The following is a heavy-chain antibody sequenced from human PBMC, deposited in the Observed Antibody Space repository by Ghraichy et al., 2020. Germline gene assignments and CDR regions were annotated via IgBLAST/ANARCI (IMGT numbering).Heavy chain of an antibody. CDR3: VREYDLWSGSGNYYGMDV. D-gene: IGHD3-3*01. Sequence: LSLTCAASGFSFSSYWMHWVRQVPGKGLGWVSRINSDGSTTSYADSVKGRFTISRDNAKNTLSLQMNRLRAEETAVYYCVREYDLWSGSGNYYGMDVWGQGTTVTVSS. J-gene: IGHJ6*02. CDR1: GFSFSSYW. CDR2: INSDGSTT. V-gene: IGHV3-74*01.